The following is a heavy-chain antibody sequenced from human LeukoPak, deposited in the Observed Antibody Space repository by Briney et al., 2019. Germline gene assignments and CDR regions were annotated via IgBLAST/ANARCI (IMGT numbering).Heavy chain of an antibody. D-gene: IGHD3-22*01. CDR2: ISSSSSTI. CDR1: GFTFSSYS. CDR3: ARVAYYYDSSGYYHYYYYMDV. Sequence: PGGSLRLSCAASGFTFSSYSMNWVRQAPGKGLEWVSYISSSSSTIYYADSVKGRFTISRDNAKNSLYLQMNSLRAEDTAVYYCARVAYYYDSSGYYHYYYYMDVWGKGTTVTVSS. J-gene: IGHJ6*03. V-gene: IGHV3-48*01.